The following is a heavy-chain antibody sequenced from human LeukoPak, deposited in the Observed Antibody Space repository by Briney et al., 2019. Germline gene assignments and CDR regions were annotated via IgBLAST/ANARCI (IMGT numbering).Heavy chain of an antibody. CDR2: ISAYNGNT. D-gene: IGHD3-3*01. J-gene: IGHJ6*02. V-gene: IGHV1-18*01. Sequence: ASVKVSCKASGYTFTSYGINWVRQAPGQGLEWMGWISAYNGNTNYAQRLQGRVTMTTDTSTSTAYMELRSLRSDDTAVYYCARDGIFGVVKDYYYGMDVWGQGTTVTVSS. CDR1: GYTFTSYG. CDR3: ARDGIFGVVKDYYYGMDV.